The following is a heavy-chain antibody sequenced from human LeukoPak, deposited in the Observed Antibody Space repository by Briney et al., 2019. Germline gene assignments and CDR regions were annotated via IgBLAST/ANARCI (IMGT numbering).Heavy chain of an antibody. CDR3: ARSRPSKQWELHWFDP. CDR2: IYYSGST. J-gene: IGHJ5*02. CDR1: GGSFSSYY. Sequence: SETLSLTCAVYGGSFSSYYWGWIRQPPGKGLEWIGSIYYSGSTYYNPSLKSRVTISVDTSKNQFSLKLSSVTAADTAVYYCARSRPSKQWELHWFDPWGQGTLVTVSS. D-gene: IGHD1-26*01. V-gene: IGHV4-39*07.